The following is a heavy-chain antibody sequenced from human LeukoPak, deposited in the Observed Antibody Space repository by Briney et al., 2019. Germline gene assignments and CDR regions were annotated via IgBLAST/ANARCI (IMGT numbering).Heavy chain of an antibody. J-gene: IGHJ1*01. V-gene: IGHV3-15*01. CDR1: GFTFNNAW. CDR3: TTPFPRYYDSSGYCH. CDR2: IKSKTDGGTT. D-gene: IGHD3-22*01. Sequence: GGSLTLSCAASGFTFNNAWMSWVRQAPGKGLEWVGRIKSKTDGGTTDYAAPVKGRFTISRDDSKNTLFLQMNSLKTEDTAVYYCTTPFPRYYDSSGYCHWAQQTMVDDSS.